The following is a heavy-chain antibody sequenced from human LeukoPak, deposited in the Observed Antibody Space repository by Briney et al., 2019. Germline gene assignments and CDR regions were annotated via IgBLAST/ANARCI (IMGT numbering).Heavy chain of an antibody. Sequence: PSETLSLTCSVSGGSISSGSYYWGWIRQPPGKGLDWIGSTFYTGTTYYNPSLKSRLTISVDTSKNQFSLKLGSVTAADTAVYYCARLNVKYCSGGTCFSPYSFDYCGQGTLVTVSS. CDR3: ARLNVKYCSGGTCFSPYSFDY. CDR1: GGSISSGSYY. J-gene: IGHJ4*02. V-gene: IGHV4-39*01. CDR2: TFYTGTT. D-gene: IGHD2-15*01.